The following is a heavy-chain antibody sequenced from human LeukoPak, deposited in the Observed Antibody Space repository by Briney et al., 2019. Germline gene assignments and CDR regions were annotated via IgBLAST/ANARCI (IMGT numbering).Heavy chain of an antibody. Sequence: SETLSLTCAVYGGSFSGYYWSWIRQPPGKGLEWIGEINHSGSTNYNPSLKSRVTISVDTSKNQFSLKLSSVTAADTAVYYCASLRVVDYWGQGTLVTVSP. D-gene: IGHD2-8*02. CDR2: INHSGST. V-gene: IGHV4-34*01. CDR3: ASLRVVDY. J-gene: IGHJ4*02. CDR1: GGSFSGYY.